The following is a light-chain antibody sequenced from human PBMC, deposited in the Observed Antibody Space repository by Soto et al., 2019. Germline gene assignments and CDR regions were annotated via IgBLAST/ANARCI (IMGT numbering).Light chain of an antibody. J-gene: IGLJ1*01. CDR3: SSYTSSSTLVV. Sequence: QPALTQPASVSGSPGQSITISCTGTSSDVGGYNYVSWYQHHPGKAPKLMIYDVSNRPSGVSNRFSGSKSGNTASLTISGLQAEDEADYYCSSYTSSSTLVVFGTGTKVTVL. CDR1: SSDVGGYNY. V-gene: IGLV2-14*03. CDR2: DVS.